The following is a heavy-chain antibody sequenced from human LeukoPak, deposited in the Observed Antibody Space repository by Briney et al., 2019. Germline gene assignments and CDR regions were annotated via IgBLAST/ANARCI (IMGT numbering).Heavy chain of an antibody. CDR2: ISSSGST. D-gene: IGHD3-16*01. J-gene: IGHJ4*02. CDR1: GGSISSYY. CDR3: ARVGRGDHTWGSYYCDH. V-gene: IGHV4-59*01. Sequence: PSETLSLTCTVSGGSISSYYWSWIRQPPGKGLEWIGYISSSGSTSYNPSLETRLTISVDTSKNQFSLKLSSVTAADTAVYYCARVGRGDHTWGSYYCDHWGQGTLVSVSS.